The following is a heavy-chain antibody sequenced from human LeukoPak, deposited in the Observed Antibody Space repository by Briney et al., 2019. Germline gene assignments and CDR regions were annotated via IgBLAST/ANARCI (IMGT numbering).Heavy chain of an antibody. CDR3: ARYPGIAAPFDY. Sequence: GGSLRLSCAASGFTFDDYAMHWVRQAPGKGLEWVSGITWNSGRIGYADSVKGRFTISRDNAKNSLYLQMNSLRAEDTAVYYCARYPGIAAPFDYWGQGTLVTVSS. V-gene: IGHV3-9*01. CDR1: GFTFDDYA. CDR2: ITWNSGRI. D-gene: IGHD6-13*01. J-gene: IGHJ4*02.